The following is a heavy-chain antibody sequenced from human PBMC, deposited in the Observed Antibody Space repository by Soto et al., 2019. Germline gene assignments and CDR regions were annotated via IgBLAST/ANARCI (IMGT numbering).Heavy chain of an antibody. CDR3: ARGASGWSPCYFYFMDV. Sequence: EVQLVESGGGLVQPGGSLRLSCAASGFNVSTNYMSWVRQAPGKGLEWVSVIYRGGSAYYADSLKGRFTLSRDTSKNTLYLQMKSLGAEDTAVYYCARGASGWSPCYFYFMDVWGKGTTVAVSS. CDR1: GFNVSTNY. D-gene: IGHD6-19*01. V-gene: IGHV3-66*01. J-gene: IGHJ6*03. CDR2: IYRGGSA.